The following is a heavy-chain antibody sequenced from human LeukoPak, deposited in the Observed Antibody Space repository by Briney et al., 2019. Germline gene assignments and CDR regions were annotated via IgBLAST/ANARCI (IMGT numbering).Heavy chain of an antibody. V-gene: IGHV4-39*01. CDR1: GGSISSISYY. CDR3: ASMVRGRYPDY. J-gene: IGHJ4*02. Sequence: NPSETASLTCTVSGGSISSISYYWGWIRPPPGKVLEWIGSIYYSGSTYYNPSLKRRVTISVDTSKNQFSLKLSSVTTADTAVYHCASMVRGRYPDYWGQGTLVTVSS. D-gene: IGHD3-10*01. CDR2: IYYSGST.